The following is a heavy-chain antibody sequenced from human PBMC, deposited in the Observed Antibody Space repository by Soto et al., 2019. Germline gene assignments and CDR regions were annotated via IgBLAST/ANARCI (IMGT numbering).Heavy chain of an antibody. CDR2: IYYSGST. J-gene: IGHJ4*02. CDR3: ARGDPYYDYVWGSYRPQYYFDY. V-gene: IGHV4-31*03. D-gene: IGHD3-16*02. Sequence: SETLSLTCTVSGGSISSGGYYWSWIRQHPGKGLEWIGYIYYSGSTYYNPSLKSRVTISVDTSKNQFSLKLSSVAAADTAVYYCARGDPYYDYVWGSYRPQYYFDYWGQGTLVTVSS. CDR1: GGSISSGGYY.